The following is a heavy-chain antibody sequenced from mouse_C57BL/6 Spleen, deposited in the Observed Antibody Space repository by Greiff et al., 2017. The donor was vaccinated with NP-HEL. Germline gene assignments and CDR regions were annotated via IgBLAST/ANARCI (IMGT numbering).Heavy chain of an antibody. V-gene: IGHV14-3*01. CDR2: IDPGNGNT. D-gene: IGHD1-1*01. CDR1: GFNIKNTY. CDR3: ARNCGSSGYWYFDF. Sequence: EVKLVESGAELVRPGASVKLSCTASGFNIKNTYMHLVKQRPEQGLEWIGRIDPGNGNTKYAPKFQGKATITADTSSNTAYLQLSSLTSEDTAIYYCARNCGSSGYWYFDFWGTGTTVTVSS. J-gene: IGHJ1*03.